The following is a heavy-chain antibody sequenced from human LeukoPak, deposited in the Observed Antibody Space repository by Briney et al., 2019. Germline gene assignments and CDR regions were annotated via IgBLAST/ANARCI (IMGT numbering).Heavy chain of an antibody. Sequence: PGGSLRLSCAASGFTFSSYSMNWVRQAPGKGLEWVSSISSSSNYIYYADSVKGRFTISRDNAKNSLYLQMNSLRAEDTAVYYCARAEAGLKKGYSGYDFDYWGQGTLVTVSS. V-gene: IGHV3-21*01. CDR2: ISSSSNYI. J-gene: IGHJ4*02. D-gene: IGHD5-12*01. CDR3: ARAEAGLKKGYSGYDFDY. CDR1: GFTFSSYS.